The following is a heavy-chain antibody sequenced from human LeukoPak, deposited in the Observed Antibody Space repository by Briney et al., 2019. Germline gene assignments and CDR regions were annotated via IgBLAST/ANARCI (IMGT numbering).Heavy chain of an antibody. CDR2: VSTTGIT. CDR1: GGSISGYY. J-gene: IGHJ4*02. V-gene: IGHV4-4*07. D-gene: IGHD6-13*01. CDR3: AREDSSSGWYNYFDN. Sequence: NPSETLSLTCTDSGGSISGYYWSWIRQPAGKGLESIGRVSTTGITDSNPSLKSRVTMSIDTSKNQFSLKLSSVTAADTAVYYCAREDSSSGWYNYFDNWGQGALVTVSS.